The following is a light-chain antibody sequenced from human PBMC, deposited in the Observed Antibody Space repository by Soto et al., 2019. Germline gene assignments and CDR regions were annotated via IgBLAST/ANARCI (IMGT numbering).Light chain of an antibody. CDR3: QQYNKWPQT. J-gene: IGKJ5*01. Sequence: EIVMTQSPATLSVSPGERATLSCRASQRVANDLAWYQHKPGQAPRLLTHGASTRATGIPARFSGVGSGTEFTLTISSLQSEDFAVYYCQQYNKWPQTFGQGTRLEI. CDR1: QRVAND. V-gene: IGKV3-15*01. CDR2: GAS.